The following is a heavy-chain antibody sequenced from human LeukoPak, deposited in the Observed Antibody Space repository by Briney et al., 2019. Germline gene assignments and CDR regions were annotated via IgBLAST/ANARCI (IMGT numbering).Heavy chain of an antibody. CDR3: TTTVHYGFQGTTPIGN. CDR1: GFTFSNAW. D-gene: IGHD4-17*01. V-gene: IGHV3-15*01. J-gene: IGHJ4*02. CDR2: IKSKIDGGTT. Sequence: GGSLRLSCAASGFTFSNAWMSWVRQAPGKGREWLGRIKSKIDGGTTDYAAPVKGRFTISRDDSKNTLYLQMNSLKTEDTAVYYCTTTVHYGFQGTTPIGNWGQGTLVTVSS.